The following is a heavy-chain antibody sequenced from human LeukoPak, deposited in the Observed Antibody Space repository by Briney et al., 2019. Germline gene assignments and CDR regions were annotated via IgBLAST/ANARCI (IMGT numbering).Heavy chain of an antibody. D-gene: IGHD6-13*01. J-gene: IGHJ4*02. CDR1: GFTFSGYW. CDR3: ASGRGYSGRYYFNY. CDR2: IKQDGSEK. Sequence: GRSLRLSCEVSGFTFSGYWMSWVRQAPGKGLEWVANIKQDGSEKYYVDSVKGRFTISRDNAKNSLYLQMNSLRAEDTAVFYCASGRGYSGRYYFNYWGQGTLVTVSS. V-gene: IGHV3-7*05.